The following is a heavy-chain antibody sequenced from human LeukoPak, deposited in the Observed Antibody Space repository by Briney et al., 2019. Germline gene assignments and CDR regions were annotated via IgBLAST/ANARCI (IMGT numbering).Heavy chain of an antibody. V-gene: IGHV4-61*01. CDR1: GVPVSTNYYY. Sequence: SETLSLTCTVSGVPVSTNYYYWNWVRQSPGRGLEWIGYISYTGSPNYNPSLESRVTISVDTSKNQFSLKLSSVTAADTAVYYCARADWYPGGAFDIWGQGTMVTVSS. CDR2: ISYTGSP. D-gene: IGHD3-9*01. CDR3: ARADWYPGGAFDI. J-gene: IGHJ3*02.